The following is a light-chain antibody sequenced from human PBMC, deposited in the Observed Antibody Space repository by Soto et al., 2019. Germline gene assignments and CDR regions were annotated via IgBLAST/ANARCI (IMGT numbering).Light chain of an antibody. CDR3: SSYTSSSTFWV. CDR2: EVS. Sequence: HSVLTQPASVSGSPGQSITISCTGTSNDVGGYNYVSWYQQHPGKAPKLMIYEVSNRPSGVSNRFSGSKSGNTASLTISGLQAEDEADYYCSSYTSSSTFWVFGGGTKLTVL. V-gene: IGLV2-14*01. J-gene: IGLJ3*02. CDR1: SNDVGGYNY.